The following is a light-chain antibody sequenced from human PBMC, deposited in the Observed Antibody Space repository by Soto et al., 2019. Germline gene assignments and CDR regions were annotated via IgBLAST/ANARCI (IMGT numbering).Light chain of an antibody. J-gene: IGKJ1*01. CDR1: RDIRDD. V-gene: IGKV1-6*01. Sequence: AIQMTQSPSSLSASVGDRVTITCRASRDIRDDLGWYQQKPGKAPKLLIYAASRLQTGVPSTFSGSGSGTYFTLTISSLQPEDFATYYCLQHYNYPWSFGQGTKVDIK. CDR2: AAS. CDR3: LQHYNYPWS.